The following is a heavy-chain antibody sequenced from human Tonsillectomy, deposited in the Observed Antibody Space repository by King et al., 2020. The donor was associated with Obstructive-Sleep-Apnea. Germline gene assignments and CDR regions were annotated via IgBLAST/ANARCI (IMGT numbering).Heavy chain of an antibody. Sequence: QLVQSGGGLVKPGGSLRLSCAASGFTFSSYSMNWVRQAPGKGLEWVSSISSSSSYIYYADSVKGRFTISRDNAKNSLYLQMNSLRAEDTAVYYCATDSIGYYLNYYYYGMDVWGQGTTVTVSS. D-gene: IGHD3-22*01. CDR3: ATDSIGYYLNYYYYGMDV. CDR1: GFTFSSYS. V-gene: IGHV3-21*01. J-gene: IGHJ6*02. CDR2: ISSSSSYI.